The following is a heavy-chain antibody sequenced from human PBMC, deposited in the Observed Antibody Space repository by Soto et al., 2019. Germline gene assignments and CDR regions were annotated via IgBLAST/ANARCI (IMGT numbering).Heavy chain of an antibody. CDR3: AREEYSNSSFFGYWYFDL. J-gene: IGHJ2*01. CDR1: GGSVSSRTSY. CDR2: IDYSGNT. D-gene: IGHD6-6*01. Sequence: QVQLQESGPGLVKPSETLSLTCTVSGGSVSSRTSYWTWIRQPPGNGLEWVGYIDYSGNTNYNPYLMRRVTISLDPTKNQFSLKLSSVTAADTAVYYCAREEYSNSSFFGYWYFDLWGRGTQVTVSS. V-gene: IGHV4-61*01.